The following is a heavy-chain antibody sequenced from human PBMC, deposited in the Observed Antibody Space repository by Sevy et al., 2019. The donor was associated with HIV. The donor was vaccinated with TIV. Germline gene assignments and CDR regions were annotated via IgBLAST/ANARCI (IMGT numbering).Heavy chain of an antibody. Sequence: SETLSLTCAVSGGSISSSNWWSWVRQPPGKGLEWIGEIYHSGSTNYNPSLKSRVTISVDKSKNQFSLKLSSVTAADTAVYYCARGYSSGWESDYYFDYWGQGTLVTVSS. V-gene: IGHV4-4*02. CDR1: GGSISSSNW. CDR3: ARGYSSGWESDYYFDY. D-gene: IGHD6-19*01. CDR2: IYHSGST. J-gene: IGHJ4*02.